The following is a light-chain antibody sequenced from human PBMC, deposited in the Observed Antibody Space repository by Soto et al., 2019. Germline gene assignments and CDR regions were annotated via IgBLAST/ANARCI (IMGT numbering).Light chain of an antibody. V-gene: IGKV3D-20*02. CDR3: QQRSNWPSLT. Sequence: ETVLTQSPGTLSLSPGERATLSCRASQTITTSYVAWYQQKPGQAPRLLIYGASTRATGIPDRFSGSGSGTDFTLTISSLEPEDSAVYYCQQRSNWPSLTFGGGTKVEIK. CDR2: GAS. J-gene: IGKJ4*01. CDR1: QTITTSY.